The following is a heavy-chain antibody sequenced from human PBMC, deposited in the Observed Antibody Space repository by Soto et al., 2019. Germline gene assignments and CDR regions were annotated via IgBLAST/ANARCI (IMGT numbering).Heavy chain of an antibody. CDR1: GYTFTCYY. D-gene: IGHD6-19*01. V-gene: IGHV1-2*02. CDR3: ARGVSSGLTGDALDI. J-gene: IGHJ3*02. CDR2: INPNSGGT. Sequence: ASVKVSCKASGYTFTCYYMHWVRQAPGQGLEWMGWINPNSGGTNYAQKFQGRVTMTRDTSISTAYMELSRLRSDDTAVYYCARGVSSGLTGDALDIWGQGTMVTVSS.